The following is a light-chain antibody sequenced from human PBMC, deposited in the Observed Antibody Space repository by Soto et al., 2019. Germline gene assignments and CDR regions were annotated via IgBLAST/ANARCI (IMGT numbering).Light chain of an antibody. J-gene: IGKJ4*01. V-gene: IGKV1-9*01. Sequence: IKLTQSPSALSASVGDRVTITCRASQGISSYLGWYQQKPGKAPNLLIYDASTLHSGVPSRFSGGGSGTDFTLTISSLQPEDFATYYCQQVNVYPSTFGGGTKVDI. CDR2: DAS. CDR1: QGISSY. CDR3: QQVNVYPST.